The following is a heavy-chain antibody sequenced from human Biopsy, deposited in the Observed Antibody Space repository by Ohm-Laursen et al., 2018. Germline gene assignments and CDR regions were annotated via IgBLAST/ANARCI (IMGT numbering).Heavy chain of an antibody. CDR1: GASMGTYY. CDR3: ARVRGGFLEWFDY. Sequence: TLSLTCTVSGASMGTYYWSWIRQPPGKVLEWIASIYYSGTTHKNPSLKSRVTISVDTSQGLLSLDLSSVTAADTAVYYGARVRGGFLEWFDYWGQGTLVTVSS. V-gene: IGHV4-59*01. D-gene: IGHD3-3*01. J-gene: IGHJ5*01. CDR2: IYYSGTT.